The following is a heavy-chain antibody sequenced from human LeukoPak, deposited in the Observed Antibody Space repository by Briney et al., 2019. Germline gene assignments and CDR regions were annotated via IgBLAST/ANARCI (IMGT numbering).Heavy chain of an antibody. CDR2: INSDGRST. CDR1: GFTFSSYW. D-gene: IGHD1-26*01. Sequence: GGSLRLSCAASGFTFSSYWLHWVGQAPGKGLVGVLRINSDGRSTSYADSVKGRFTISRDNAKNTLYLQMNSLRAEDTAVYYCAREALELLGSVDYWGQGTLVTVSS. V-gene: IGHV3-74*01. CDR3: AREALELLGSVDY. J-gene: IGHJ4*02.